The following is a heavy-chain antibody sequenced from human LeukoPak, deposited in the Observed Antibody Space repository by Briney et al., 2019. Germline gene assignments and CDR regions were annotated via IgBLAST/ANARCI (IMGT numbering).Heavy chain of an antibody. V-gene: IGHV1-2*02. Sequence: ASVKVSCKASGYTFTGYYMHWVRQAPGQGLEWMGWINPNSGGTNYAQKFQGRVTMTRDTSISTAYMELSRLRSDDTAVYYCAREVYSYGSFYDVFDIWGQGTMVTVSS. J-gene: IGHJ3*02. CDR1: GYTFTGYY. D-gene: IGHD5-18*01. CDR2: INPNSGGT. CDR3: AREVYSYGSFYDVFDI.